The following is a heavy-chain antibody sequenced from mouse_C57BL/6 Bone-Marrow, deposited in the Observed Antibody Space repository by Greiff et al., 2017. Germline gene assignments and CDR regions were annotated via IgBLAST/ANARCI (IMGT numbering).Heavy chain of an antibody. CDR3: ARKYYGSSHWYFDV. J-gene: IGHJ1*03. D-gene: IGHD1-1*01. CDR2: ILPGSGST. CDR1: GYTFTGYW. Sequence: QVQLQQSGAELMKPGASVKLSCKATGYTFTGYWIEWVKQRPGHGLEWIGEILPGSGSTNYNEKFKGKATFTADTSSNTAYMRLSSLTTEDSAIYYCARKYYGSSHWYFDVWGTGTTVTVSS. V-gene: IGHV1-9*01.